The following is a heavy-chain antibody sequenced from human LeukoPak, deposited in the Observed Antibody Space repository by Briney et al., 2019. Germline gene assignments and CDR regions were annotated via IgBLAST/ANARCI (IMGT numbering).Heavy chain of an antibody. CDR2: IRYDGINK. CDR3: ARDRVELGWGDFEI. J-gene: IGHJ3*02. Sequence: GVSLILSCAGSGFTFSSYGMQWLRQAPGKGLKGVAFIRYDGINKYYTDSVKGRFTVSRYNSKNTLYLQMNSLRAKDTAVYYCARDRVELGWGDFEIWGQGTMVTVSS. V-gene: IGHV3-30*02. D-gene: IGHD7-27*01. CDR1: GFTFSSYG.